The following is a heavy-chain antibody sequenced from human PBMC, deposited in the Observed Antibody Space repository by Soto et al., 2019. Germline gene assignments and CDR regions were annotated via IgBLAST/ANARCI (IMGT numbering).Heavy chain of an antibody. CDR2: IYNNETF. D-gene: IGHD6-19*01. V-gene: IGHV4-61*01. CDR1: GASVSSRSFY. Sequence: TLSLTCSVSGASVSSRSFYWNWLRQPPGKGLAWMGFIYNNETFNSNPTLKCRVTLTVETSKHKFSLKLSYVTAADSAAYYCARGPVRYISSTNFDSGAQGALVTAPQ. J-gene: IGHJ5*02. CDR3: ARGPVRYISSTNFDS.